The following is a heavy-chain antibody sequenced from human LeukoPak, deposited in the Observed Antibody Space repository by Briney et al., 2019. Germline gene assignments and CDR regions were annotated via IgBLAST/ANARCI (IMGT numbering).Heavy chain of an antibody. V-gene: IGHV3-23*01. J-gene: IGHJ4*02. Sequence: PTGGSLRLSCAASGFTFSSYEMNWVRQAPGKGLEWVSAISGSGGSTYYADSVKGRFTISRDNSKNTLYLQMNSLRAEDTAVYYCAKDRRSYGYSGPLYFDYWGQGTLVTVSS. CDR1: GFTFSSYE. D-gene: IGHD5-18*01. CDR2: ISGSGGST. CDR3: AKDRRSYGYSGPLYFDY.